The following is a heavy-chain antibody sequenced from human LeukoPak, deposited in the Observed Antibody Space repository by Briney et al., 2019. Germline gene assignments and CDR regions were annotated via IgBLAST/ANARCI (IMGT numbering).Heavy chain of an antibody. V-gene: IGHV4-4*07. CDR3: ARGHGDSWSVFDY. Sequence: PSETLSLTCTVSGGSITSYHWSWVRQPAGEGLEWIGRMQTSGRIDYNLSLKSRLTMSVDRSKNHLSLRLSSVVAADTAVYYCARGHGDSWSVFDYWGQGILVTISS. CDR2: MQTSGRI. D-gene: IGHD6-13*01. J-gene: IGHJ4*02. CDR1: GGSITSYH.